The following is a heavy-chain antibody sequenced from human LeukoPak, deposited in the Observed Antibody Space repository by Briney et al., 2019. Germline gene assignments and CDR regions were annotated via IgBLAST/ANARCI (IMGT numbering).Heavy chain of an antibody. Sequence: PSETLSLTCTVSNYSISSGFYWGWIRQPPGKGLEWIASIYHSGSTYINPSLKSRVTISIDTSKNNFSLKLNSMTAADTAAYYCAKAHNWNYWFDPWGQGTLVTVSS. D-gene: IGHD1-7*01. CDR1: NYSISSGFY. V-gene: IGHV4-38-2*02. CDR3: AKAHNWNYWFDP. CDR2: IYHSGST. J-gene: IGHJ5*02.